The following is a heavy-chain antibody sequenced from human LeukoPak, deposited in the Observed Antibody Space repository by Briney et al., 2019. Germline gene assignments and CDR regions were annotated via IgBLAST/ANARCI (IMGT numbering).Heavy chain of an antibody. CDR1: GGSISSTNYY. Sequence: PSETLSLTCTVSGGSISSTNYYWGWIRQPPGKGLEWIGTLSYNGRAYYNPSLKSRVVISAETSKNQFSVKLDSVTAADTAVYYCARHRRFFGLVTFGRLDYWGQGILVTVSS. CDR2: LSYNGRA. V-gene: IGHV4-39*01. CDR3: ARHRRFFGLVTFGRLDY. D-gene: IGHD3/OR15-3a*01. J-gene: IGHJ4*02.